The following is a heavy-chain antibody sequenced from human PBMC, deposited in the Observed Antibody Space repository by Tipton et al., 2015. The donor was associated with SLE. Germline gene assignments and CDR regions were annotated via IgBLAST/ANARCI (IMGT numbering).Heavy chain of an antibody. CDR2: INPNSGGT. Sequence: QVQLVQSGAEVKKPGASVKVSCKASGYTFTGYYMHWVRQAPGQGLEWMGWINPNSGGTNYAQKFQGRVTMTRDTSISTAYMELSRLRSDDTAVYYCARGYYYDSSGLTHAFDIWGQGTMVTVSS. CDR1: GYTFTGYY. J-gene: IGHJ3*02. CDR3: ARGYYYDSSGLTHAFDI. D-gene: IGHD3-22*01. V-gene: IGHV1-2*02.